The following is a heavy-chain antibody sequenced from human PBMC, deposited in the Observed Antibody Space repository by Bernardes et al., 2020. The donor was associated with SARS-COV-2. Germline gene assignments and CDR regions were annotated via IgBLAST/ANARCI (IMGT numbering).Heavy chain of an antibody. D-gene: IGHD3-3*01. J-gene: IGHJ4*02. CDR2: IDSSGTT. CDR1: GFTVSSNY. V-gene: IGHV3-53*01. Sequence: GGSLRLSCAVSGFTVSSNYMGWVRQAPGKGLEWVSVIDSSGTTYYTDSVKGRFTISRDKSKNTLYLQMNSLRAEDTAVYYCARGLVFFDYWGQGNLVTVSS. CDR3: ARGLVFFDY.